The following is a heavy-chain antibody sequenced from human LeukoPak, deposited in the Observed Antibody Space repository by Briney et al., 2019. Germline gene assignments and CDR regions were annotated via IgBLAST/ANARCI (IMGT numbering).Heavy chain of an antibody. CDR1: GYTFTSYA. V-gene: IGHV1-3*01. D-gene: IGHD2-2*01. CDR3: ARVQSAYCSSTSCYGGYFDY. CDR2: INAGNGNT. J-gene: IGHJ4*02. Sequence: GASVKVSCKASGYTFTSYAMHWVRQAPGQRLEWMGWINAGNGNTKYSQKFQGRVTITRDTSASTAYMEPSSLRSEDTAVYYCARVQSAYCSSTSCYGGYFDYWGQGTLVTVSS.